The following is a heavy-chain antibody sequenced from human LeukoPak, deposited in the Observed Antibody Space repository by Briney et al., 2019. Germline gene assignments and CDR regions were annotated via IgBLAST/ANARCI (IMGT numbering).Heavy chain of an antibody. CDR3: ARGLGSSGWGLYYFDY. CDR2: INHSGST. Sequence: SETLSLTCAVYGGSFSGYYWSWIRQPPGKGLEWIGEINHSGSTNYNPSLKSRVTISVDTSKNQFSLKLSSVTAADMAVYYCARGLGSSGWGLYYFDYWGQGTLVTVSS. V-gene: IGHV4-34*01. CDR1: GGSFSGYY. J-gene: IGHJ4*02. D-gene: IGHD6-19*01.